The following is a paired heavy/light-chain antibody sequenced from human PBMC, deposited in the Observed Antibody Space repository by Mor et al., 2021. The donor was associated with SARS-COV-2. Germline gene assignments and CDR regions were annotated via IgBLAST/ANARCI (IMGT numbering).Light chain of an antibody. CDR1: QDIANS. CDR3: QQRTNWPLT. J-gene: IGKJ4*01. CDR2: DAV. Sequence: DIQMSQSPSSLSASVGDRVTITCRASQDIANSLAWHQQKPGKAPKSLIFDAVTLQSGLPSRFSGSRSGTDFTLTISSLEPEDFAVYYCQQRTNWPLTFGGGTRVDIK. V-gene: IGKV1-16*01.
Heavy chain of an antibody. V-gene: IGHV3-48*02. Sequence: EVQLVESGGGLVQPGGSLRLSCAVSGLTFSNYNMNWVRQAPGRGLEWLSFISSSSSTIYYADSVKGRFIISRDNAKNSLYLQMNSLRDEDTAVYYCARGGQYNWNPLNWFDPWGQGTLVIVSS. D-gene: IGHD1-20*01. CDR2: ISSSSSTI. J-gene: IGHJ5*02. CDR3: ARGGQYNWNPLNWFDP. CDR1: GLTFSNYN.